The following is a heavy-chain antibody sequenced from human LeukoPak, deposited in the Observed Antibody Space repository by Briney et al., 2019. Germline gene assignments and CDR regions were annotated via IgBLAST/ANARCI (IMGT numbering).Heavy chain of an antibody. CDR2: IYYSGST. V-gene: IGHV4-59*01. Sequence: SETLSLTCTVSGGSISSYYWSWLRQPPGKGLEWIGYIYYSGSTNYNPSLKSRVTISVDTSKNQFSLKLSSVTAADTAVYYCARGTTSHYDSSGYVFDYWGQGTLVTVSS. J-gene: IGHJ4*02. CDR3: ARGTTSHYDSSGYVFDY. D-gene: IGHD3-22*01. CDR1: GGSISSYY.